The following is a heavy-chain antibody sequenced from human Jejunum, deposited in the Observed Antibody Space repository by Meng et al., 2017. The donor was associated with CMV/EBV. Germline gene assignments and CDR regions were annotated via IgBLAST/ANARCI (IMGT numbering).Heavy chain of an antibody. V-gene: IGHV3-23*01. Sequence: FSNYAMAWVRQAPGKGLEWVSAISGSGGSTHYADSVKGRFTISRDNSNNILYLQMNGLRAEDTAKYYCAKATDIVVVVAAYGLDVWGQGTTVTVSS. J-gene: IGHJ6*02. CDR3: AKATDIVVVVAAYGLDV. D-gene: IGHD2-15*01. CDR2: ISGSGGST. CDR1: FSNYA.